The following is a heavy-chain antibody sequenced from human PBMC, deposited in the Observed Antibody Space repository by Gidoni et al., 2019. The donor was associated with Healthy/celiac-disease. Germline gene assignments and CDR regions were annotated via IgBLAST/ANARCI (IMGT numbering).Heavy chain of an antibody. CDR2: IYWDDDK. J-gene: IGHJ3*02. CDR1: GFSLSTRVVG. D-gene: IGHD3-3*01. V-gene: IGHV2-5*02. CDR3: AHRMSAYDFWSGYFTIHDAFDI. Sequence: QLPLQESGPTLVKPTQPLTLTCPFSGFSLSTRVVGVGWIRQPPGKALEWLARIYWDDDKRYSPSLKSRFTSTKDTAKNQVGLTRTNMDPVDTATYYCAHRMSAYDFWSGYFTIHDAFDIWGQGTMVTVSS.